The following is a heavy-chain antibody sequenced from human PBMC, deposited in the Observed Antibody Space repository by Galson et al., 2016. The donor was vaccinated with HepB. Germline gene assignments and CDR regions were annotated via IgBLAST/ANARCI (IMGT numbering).Heavy chain of an antibody. CDR1: GFTFSNHA. V-gene: IGHV3-30*04. J-gene: IGHJ4*02. Sequence: SLRLSCAASGFTFSNHAMHWVRQAPGKGLEWVAVISYDGSNKYYADFVKGRFTISRDNSKNTLYLEMSSLRPEDTAVYNCARVYSGNYEVQFDYWGQGTLVTVSS. CDR3: ARVYSGNYEVQFDY. CDR2: ISYDGSNK. D-gene: IGHD1-26*01.